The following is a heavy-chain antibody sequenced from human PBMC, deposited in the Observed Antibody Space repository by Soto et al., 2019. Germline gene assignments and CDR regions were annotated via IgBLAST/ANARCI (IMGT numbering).Heavy chain of an antibody. Sequence: GGSLRLSCAASGFTFSSYAMSWVRQAPGKGLEWVSAISGSGGSTYYADSVKGRFTISRDNSKNTLYLQMNSLRAEDTALYYCAKDFPPGGSSTSCYDYWGQGTLVTVSS. CDR2: ISGSGGST. CDR1: GFTFSSYA. V-gene: IGHV3-23*01. D-gene: IGHD2-2*01. CDR3: AKDFPPGGSSTSCYDY. J-gene: IGHJ4*02.